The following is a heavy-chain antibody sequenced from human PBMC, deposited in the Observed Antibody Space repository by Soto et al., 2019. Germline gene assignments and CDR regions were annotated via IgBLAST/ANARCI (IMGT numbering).Heavy chain of an antibody. J-gene: IGHJ4*02. CDR1: GGSISSNY. D-gene: IGHD6-13*01. V-gene: IGHV4-59*01. Sequence: SETLSLTCTVSGGSISSNYWTWIRQPPGKGLEWIGYVYNSGSTNYNPSLKSRVTISEDTSKSKFSLKVNSMTAADTAVYYCARYRREAVAGYTLDNWGQGILVTVSS. CDR3: ARYRREAVAGYTLDN. CDR2: VYNSGST.